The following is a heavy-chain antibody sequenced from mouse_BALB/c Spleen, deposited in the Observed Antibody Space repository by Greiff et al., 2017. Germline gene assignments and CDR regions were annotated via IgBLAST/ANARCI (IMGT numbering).Heavy chain of an antibody. Sequence: VQRVESGPELVKPGASVKISCKASGYAFSSSWMNWVKQRPGQGLEWIGRIYPGDGDTNYNGKFKGKATLTADKSSSTAYMQLSSLTSVDSAVYFCARGGYDFDYWGQGTTLTVSS. CDR3: ARGGYDFDY. D-gene: IGHD2-2*01. CDR2: IYPGDGDT. CDR1: GYAFSSSW. J-gene: IGHJ2*01. V-gene: IGHV1-82*01.